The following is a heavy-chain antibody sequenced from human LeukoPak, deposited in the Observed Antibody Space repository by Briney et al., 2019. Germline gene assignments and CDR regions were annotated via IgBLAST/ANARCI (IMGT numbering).Heavy chain of an antibody. V-gene: IGHV4-34*01. CDR1: GGSFSGYY. J-gene: IGHJ6*03. D-gene: IGHD3-10*01. CDR3: ARVEEGYGSGRRENYYYYMDV. Sequence: PSETLSLTCAVYGGSFSGYYWSWIRQPPGKGLEWIGEINHSGSTNYNPSLKSRVTVSVDTSKNQFSLKLSSVTAADTAVYYCARVEEGYGSGRRENYYYYMDVWGKGTTVTISS. CDR2: INHSGST.